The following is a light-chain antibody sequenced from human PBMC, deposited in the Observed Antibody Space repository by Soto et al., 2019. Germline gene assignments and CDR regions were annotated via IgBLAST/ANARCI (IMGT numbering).Light chain of an antibody. CDR2: DAS. CDR3: QQYDIWPPYT. J-gene: IGKJ2*01. CDR1: QNIRSS. V-gene: IGKV3-15*01. Sequence: EVVMTQSLASLSASPGERVTLSCRASQNIRSSLAWYQQRPGQAPRLLIYDASTRATGIPPRFSGGGSGTEFTVTISSLQSEDFAIYYCQQYDIWPPYTFGQGTKVDI.